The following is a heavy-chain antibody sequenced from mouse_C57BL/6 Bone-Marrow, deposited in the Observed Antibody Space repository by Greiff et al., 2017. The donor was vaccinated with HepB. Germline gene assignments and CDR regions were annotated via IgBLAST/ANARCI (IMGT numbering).Heavy chain of an antibody. CDR3: ARETVDWYFDV. Sequence: QVQLQQSGAELVMPGASVKLSCKASGYTFTSYWMHWVKQRPGQGLEWIGEIDPSDSYTNYNQKFKGKSTLTVDKSSSTAYMQLSSLTSEDSAVYYCARETVDWYFDVWGTGTTVTVSS. CDR1: GYTFTSYW. V-gene: IGHV1-69*01. CDR2: IDPSDSYT. J-gene: IGHJ1*03. D-gene: IGHD1-1*01.